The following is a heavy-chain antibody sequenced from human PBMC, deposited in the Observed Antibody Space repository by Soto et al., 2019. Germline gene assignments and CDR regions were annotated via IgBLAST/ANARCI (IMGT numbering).Heavy chain of an antibody. CDR3: ARGGGYCSSTSCQNWFDP. CDR2: INHSGST. CDR1: GGSFSGYY. D-gene: IGHD2-2*01. Sequence: QVQLQQWGAGLLKPSETLSLTCAVYGGSFSGYYWSWIRQPPGKGLEWMGEINHSGSTNYNPSLKSRVTISVDTSKNQFSLKLSSVTAADTAVYYCARGGGYCSSTSCQNWFDPWGQGTLVTVSS. V-gene: IGHV4-34*01. J-gene: IGHJ5*02.